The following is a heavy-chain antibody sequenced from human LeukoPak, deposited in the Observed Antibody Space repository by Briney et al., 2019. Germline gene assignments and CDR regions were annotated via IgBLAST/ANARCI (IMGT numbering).Heavy chain of an antibody. D-gene: IGHD1-26*01. CDR1: GYIFTTYG. J-gene: IGHJ3*02. CDR2: ISGYNDDT. Sequence: GASVKVSCKASGYIFTTYGISWVRQAPGQGLEWMGWISGYNDDTNYVQKLQGRVTMTTDTSTSTAYMELRSLTSDDTAVYYCARDHGFSGGSYFDTFDIWGRGTMVTVSS. V-gene: IGHV1-18*01. CDR3: ARDHGFSGGSYFDTFDI.